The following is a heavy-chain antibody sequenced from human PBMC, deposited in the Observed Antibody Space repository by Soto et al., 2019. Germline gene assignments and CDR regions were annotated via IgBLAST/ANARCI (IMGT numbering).Heavy chain of an antibody. Sequence: PSETLSLTCTVSGGSISSFYWSWIRQPPGKGLEWIGYIYYSGSTNYNPSLKSRVTISVGTSKNQFSLKLSSVTAADTAVYYCARDTYGDYELDYWGQGTLVTVSS. CDR1: GGSISSFY. D-gene: IGHD4-17*01. CDR3: ARDTYGDYELDY. CDR2: IYYSGST. J-gene: IGHJ4*02. V-gene: IGHV4-59*01.